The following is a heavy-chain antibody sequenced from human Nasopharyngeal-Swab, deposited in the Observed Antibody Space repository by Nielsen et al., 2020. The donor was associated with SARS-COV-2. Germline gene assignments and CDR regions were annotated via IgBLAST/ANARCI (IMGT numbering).Heavy chain of an antibody. V-gene: IGHV3-73*01. D-gene: IGHD2-15*01. J-gene: IGHJ4*02. Sequence: GESLKISCAASGFIFSDSAIHWVRQASGKGLEWVGRIRSKGNSYATAYAASVKGRFTISRDDSKNTAYLQMNSLITEDTAVYYCTRCGSCYTGKDYWGQGTLVTVSS. CDR3: TRCGSCYTGKDY. CDR1: GFIFSDSA. CDR2: IRSKGNSYAT.